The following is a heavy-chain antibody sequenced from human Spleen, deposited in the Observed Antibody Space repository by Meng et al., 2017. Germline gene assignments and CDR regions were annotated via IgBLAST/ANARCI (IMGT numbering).Heavy chain of an antibody. CDR2: INHSGST. D-gene: IGHD4-11*01. CDR1: GGSFSDYY. V-gene: IGHV4-34*01. J-gene: IGHJ4*02. Sequence: QVQLQQCGAGLLKPSDTLSLTCVVSGGSFSDYYWSWIRQPPGKGLEWIGEINHSGSTNSNPSLESRATISVDTSQNNLSLKLSSVTAADSAVYYCARGPTTMAHDFDYWGQGTLVTVSS. CDR3: ARGPTTMAHDFDY.